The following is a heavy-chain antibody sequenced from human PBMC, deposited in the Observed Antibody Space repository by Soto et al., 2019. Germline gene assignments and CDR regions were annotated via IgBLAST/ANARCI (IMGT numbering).Heavy chain of an antibody. D-gene: IGHD7-27*01. CDR3: ARDRTNWGHDY. V-gene: IGHV4-34*01. CDR1: GGSLSGYY. J-gene: IGHJ4*02. CDR2: INHSGST. Sequence: SETLSLTCAVYGGSLSGYYWSWIRQPPGKGLEWIGEINHSGSTNYNPSLKSRVTISVDTSKNQFSLKLSSVTAADTAVYYCARDRTNWGHDYWGQGTLVTVSS.